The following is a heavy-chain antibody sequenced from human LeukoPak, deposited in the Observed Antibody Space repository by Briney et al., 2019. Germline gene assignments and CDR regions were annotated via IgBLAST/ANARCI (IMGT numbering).Heavy chain of an antibody. CDR1: GFPSSSYW. Sequence: PGGSLRLSCVASGFPSSSYWMTWVRQAPGKGLEWVANIKQDGSKKSYVDSVKGRFTTSRDNAKNSLYLQMNSLRAEDTAIYYCTRVGYIDEGIDYWGQGTLVTVSS. V-gene: IGHV3-7*04. D-gene: IGHD5-24*01. CDR3: TRVGYIDEGIDY. CDR2: IKQDGSKK. J-gene: IGHJ4*02.